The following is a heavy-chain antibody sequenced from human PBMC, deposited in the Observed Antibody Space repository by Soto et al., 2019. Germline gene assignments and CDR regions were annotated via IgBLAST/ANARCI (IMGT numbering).Heavy chain of an antibody. D-gene: IGHD3-22*01. Sequence: SETPSLTCAVSGYSISSGYYWGWIRQPPGKGLEWIGSIYRSGSTYYNPSLKSRVTISVDTSKNQFSLKLSSVTAADTAVYYCANTLSGYYDYWGQGTLVTVSS. V-gene: IGHV4-38-2*01. CDR1: GYSISSGYY. CDR3: ANTLSGYYDY. J-gene: IGHJ4*02. CDR2: IYRSGST.